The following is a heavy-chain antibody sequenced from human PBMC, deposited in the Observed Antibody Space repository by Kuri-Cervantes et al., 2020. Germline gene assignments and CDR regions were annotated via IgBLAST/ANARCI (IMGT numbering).Heavy chain of an antibody. Sequence: ASVKVSCKASGGTFSSYAISWVRQAPGQGLEWMGWISAYNGNTNYAQKLQGRVTMTTDTSTSTAYMELRSLRSDDTAVYYCARVIVAAAGRVFDYWGQGTLVTVSS. CDR2: ISAYNGNT. CDR1: GGTFSSYA. V-gene: IGHV1-18*01. CDR3: ARVIVAAAGRVFDY. D-gene: IGHD6-13*01. J-gene: IGHJ4*02.